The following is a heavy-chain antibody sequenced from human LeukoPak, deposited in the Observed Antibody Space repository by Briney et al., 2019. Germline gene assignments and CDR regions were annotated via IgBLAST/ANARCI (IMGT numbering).Heavy chain of an antibody. J-gene: IGHJ4*02. V-gene: IGHV3-21*01. D-gene: IGHD6-19*01. CDR1: GSTFNTYI. CDR2: IGGSSTYI. Sequence: KPGGSLRLSCAASGSTFNTYIMHWVRQAPGKGLEWVSSIGGSSTYIHYADSLKGRFTISRDNAKNSLYLQVNSLRAEDTGVYYCARGGNSAWLDPPLPPDYWGQGTLVIVSS. CDR3: ARGGNSAWLDPPLPPDY.